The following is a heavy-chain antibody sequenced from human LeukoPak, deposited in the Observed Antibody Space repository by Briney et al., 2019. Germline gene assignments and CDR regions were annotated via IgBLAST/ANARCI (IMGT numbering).Heavy chain of an antibody. CDR1: GFTFSSYG. J-gene: IGHJ4*02. CDR3: ASPLVAMVRGVSDY. Sequence: PGGSQRLSCAASGFTFSSYGMHWVRQAPGKGLEWVAVIWYGGSNKYYADSVKGRFTISRDDSKNTLYLQMNSLRAEDTAVYYCASPLVAMVRGVSDYWGQGTLVTVSS. D-gene: IGHD3-10*01. CDR2: IWYGGSNK. V-gene: IGHV3-33*08.